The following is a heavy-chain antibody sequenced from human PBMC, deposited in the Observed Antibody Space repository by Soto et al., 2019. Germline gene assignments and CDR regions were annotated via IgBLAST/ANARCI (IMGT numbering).Heavy chain of an antibody. CDR2: IYTSGST. J-gene: IGHJ3*02. Sequence: QVQLQESGPGLVKPSETLSLTCTVSGGSISSYYWSWIRQPAGKGLEWIGRIYTSGSTNYNPSLKSRVTMSVDTSKNQISLKLSSVTAADTAVYYCARGAYGSGRGAFDIWGQGTMVTVSS. CDR3: ARGAYGSGRGAFDI. CDR1: GGSISSYY. V-gene: IGHV4-4*07. D-gene: IGHD3-10*01.